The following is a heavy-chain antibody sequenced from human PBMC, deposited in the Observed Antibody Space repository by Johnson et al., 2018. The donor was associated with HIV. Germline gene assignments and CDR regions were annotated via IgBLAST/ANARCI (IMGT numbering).Heavy chain of an antibody. V-gene: IGHV3-30*04. CDR3: ARGSRYTYDNDDVYLLQAFDY. J-gene: IGHJ3*01. D-gene: IGHD3-16*01. CDR2: VSYDGSER. CDR1: GFSFSSYA. Sequence: QMQLVESGGGVVQPGRSLRLSCAASGFSFSSYAMHWVRQAPGKGLEWVAVVSYDGSERYYGDSVKGRFTISRDNSKNTLYLQMNSLRAEDTAVYYCARGSRYTYDNDDVYLLQAFDYWGQGTMVTVSS.